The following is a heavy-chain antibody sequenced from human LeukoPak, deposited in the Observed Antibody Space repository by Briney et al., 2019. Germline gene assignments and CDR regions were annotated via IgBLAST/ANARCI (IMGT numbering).Heavy chain of an antibody. CDR3: ATGRWGSQPSEFDL. V-gene: IGHV3-53*01. CDR1: GFTVSINY. CDR2: IYSGGNT. J-gene: IGHJ2*01. D-gene: IGHD7-27*01. Sequence: GGSLRLSCAASGFTVSINYMSWVRQAPGKGLEWVSVIYSGGNTYYADSVKGRFTISRDNSRDTLYLQMNSLRAEDTAVYYCATGRWGSQPSEFDLWGRGTLVIVSS.